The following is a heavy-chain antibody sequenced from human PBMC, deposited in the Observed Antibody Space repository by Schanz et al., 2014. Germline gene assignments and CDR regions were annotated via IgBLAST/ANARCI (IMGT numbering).Heavy chain of an antibody. CDR3: AGHRYNRL. Sequence: LVESGGGLVQPGGSLRLSCAAYGFTVSSNYMSWVRQAPGQGLEWVSGIYSIGNTYYADSVKGRFTISRDNSKNTLFLQMTSLRVEETAVYYCAGHRYNRLWGQGTLVSVSS. J-gene: IGHJ4*02. V-gene: IGHV3-66*04. CDR1: GFTVSSNY. CDR2: IYSIGNT. D-gene: IGHD1-1*01.